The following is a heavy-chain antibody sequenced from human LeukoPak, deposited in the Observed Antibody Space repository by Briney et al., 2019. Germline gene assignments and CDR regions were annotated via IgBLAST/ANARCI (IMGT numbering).Heavy chain of an antibody. Sequence: PSETLSLTCTVSGGSISSSSYYWAWIRQPPGKGLEWIGSIYYTGITYYSPSLKSRVTISVDTSKNQFSLKLSSVTAADTAVYYCARDQLRNDAFDIWGQGTMVTVSS. V-gene: IGHV4-39*07. CDR1: GGSISSSSYY. D-gene: IGHD1-26*01. CDR2: IYYTGIT. J-gene: IGHJ3*02. CDR3: ARDQLRNDAFDI.